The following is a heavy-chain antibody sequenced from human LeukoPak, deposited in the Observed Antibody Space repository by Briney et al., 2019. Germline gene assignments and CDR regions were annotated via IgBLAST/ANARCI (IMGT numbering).Heavy chain of an antibody. J-gene: IGHJ4*02. Sequence: GGSLRLSCAASGFTFSSYEMNWVRQAPGKGREWGSYISSSGRNIYYADSVKGRFTISRDNAKKYMYMQMNSLRAEDTAVYYCAREGDYYVSSGYTTPLFDYWGQGTLVTVSS. CDR3: AREGDYYVSSGYTTPLFDY. D-gene: IGHD3-22*01. CDR1: GFTFSSYE. CDR2: ISSSGRNI. V-gene: IGHV3-48*03.